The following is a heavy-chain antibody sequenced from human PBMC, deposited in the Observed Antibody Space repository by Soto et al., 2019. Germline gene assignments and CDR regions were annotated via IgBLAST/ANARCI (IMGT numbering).Heavy chain of an antibody. V-gene: IGHV3-30*03. CDR2: ISYDGSNK. CDR1: GFTFSNYG. Sequence: QVHLVESGGGVVQPGRSLRLSCAASGFTFSNYGMQWVRQAPGKGLEWVTVISYDGSNKYYAASVKGRFTISRDNSKNTVYLQLSSLRPEDTAVYYCVGGRYFGDYWGQGALVTVSS. J-gene: IGHJ4*02. D-gene: IGHD2-21*02. CDR3: VGGRYFGDY.